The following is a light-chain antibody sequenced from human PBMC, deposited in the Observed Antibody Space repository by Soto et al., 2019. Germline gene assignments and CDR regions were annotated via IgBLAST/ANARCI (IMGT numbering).Light chain of an antibody. CDR2: AAS. CDR3: QQTYSTPPT. CDR1: QTIRTS. J-gene: IGKJ1*01. Sequence: DIPMTQSPSSLSASVGDRVILTCRASQTIRTSLNWYQQKPGKAPKLLIYAASTLHSGVPSRFSGSGSGTDFTLSISNMQREDFATYFCQQTYSTPPTFGQGTKVE. V-gene: IGKV1-39*01.